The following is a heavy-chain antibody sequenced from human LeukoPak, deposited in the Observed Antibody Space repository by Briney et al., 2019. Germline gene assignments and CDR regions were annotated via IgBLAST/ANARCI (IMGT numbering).Heavy chain of an antibody. CDR2: VYYRGST. CDR1: GGSISYYY. D-gene: IGHD3-22*01. CDR3: ARAGYYDSGGYHEYIGDAFDI. Sequence: PSETLSLTCTVSGGSISYYYWSWIRQPPGRGRQWMGYVYYRGSTNYNPPLKSRVTISVDTSKNQFSLKLSSVTAADTAVYYCARAGYYDSGGYHEYIGDAFDIWGQGTMVTVSS. V-gene: IGHV4-59*01. J-gene: IGHJ3*02.